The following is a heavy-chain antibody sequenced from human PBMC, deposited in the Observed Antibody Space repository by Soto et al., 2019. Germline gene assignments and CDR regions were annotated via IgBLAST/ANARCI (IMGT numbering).Heavy chain of an antibody. CDR2: IYYSGST. D-gene: IGHD3-3*01. V-gene: IGHV4-59*01. J-gene: IGHJ6*02. Sequence: QVQLQESGPGLVKPSETLSLTCTVSGGSISSYYWSWIRQPPGKGLEWIGYIYYSGSTNYNPSLTSRVPISVDTSKNQFSLKLSSVTAADTAVYYCARASFFWSGYYTYYYYGMDVWGQGTTVTVSS. CDR1: GGSISSYY. CDR3: ARASFFWSGYYTYYYYGMDV.